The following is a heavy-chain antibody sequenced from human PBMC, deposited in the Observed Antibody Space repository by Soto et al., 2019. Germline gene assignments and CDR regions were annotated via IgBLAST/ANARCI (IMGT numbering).Heavy chain of an antibody. V-gene: IGHV1-3*01. D-gene: IGHD2-15*01. CDR1: VYTFTSYA. J-gene: IGHJ5*02. CDR3: ARTYCSGGSCYSNWFDP. Sequence: ASVKVSCKASVYTFTSYAMHWVRQAPGQRLEGMGWINAGNGNTKYSQKFQGRVTITSDTSASTAYVELSSLRSEDTAVYYCARTYCSGGSCYSNWFDPWGQGTLVTVSS. CDR2: INAGNGNT.